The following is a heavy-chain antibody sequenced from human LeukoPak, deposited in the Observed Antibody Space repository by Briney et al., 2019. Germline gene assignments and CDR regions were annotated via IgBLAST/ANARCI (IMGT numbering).Heavy chain of an antibody. D-gene: IGHD6-6*01. V-gene: IGHV3-7*01. CDR2: IKQDGNEK. Sequence: GGSLRLSCGASGFTFTSHWMSWVRQAPGKGLEWVANIKQDGNEKYYVESVKGRFTISRDNAKNTLYLQMRSLRAEDTAVYYCARGLSGYSSSLGSWGQGTLVTVSS. J-gene: IGHJ5*02. CDR3: ARGLSGYSSSLGS. CDR1: GFTFTSHW.